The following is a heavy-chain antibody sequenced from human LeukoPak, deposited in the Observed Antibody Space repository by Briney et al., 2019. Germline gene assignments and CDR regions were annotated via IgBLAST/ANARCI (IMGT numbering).Heavy chain of an antibody. D-gene: IGHD3-10*01. J-gene: IGHJ4*02. CDR2: IYPGDSDT. CDR3: ATVLLWFGELSGFDY. CDR1: GYSFTSYW. Sequence: GESLKISCKGSGYSFTSYWIGWVRQMPGKGLEWMGIIYPGDSDTRYSPSFQAQVTISADKSISTAYLQWSSLKASDTAMYYCATVLLWFGELSGFDYWGQGTLVTVSS. V-gene: IGHV5-51*01.